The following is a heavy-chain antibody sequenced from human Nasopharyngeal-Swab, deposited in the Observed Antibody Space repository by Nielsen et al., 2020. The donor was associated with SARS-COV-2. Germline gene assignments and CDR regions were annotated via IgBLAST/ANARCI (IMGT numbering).Heavy chain of an antibody. J-gene: IGHJ4*02. D-gene: IGHD1-20*01. Sequence: SETLSLTCTVSGGSVSSGSYYWSWIRQPPGKGLEWIGYIYYSGSTNYNPSLKSRVTISVDTSKNQFPLKLSSVTAADTAVYYCARGQYNWNHFDYWGQGTLVTVSS. V-gene: IGHV4-61*01. CDR3: ARGQYNWNHFDY. CDR1: GGSVSSGSYY. CDR2: IYYSGST.